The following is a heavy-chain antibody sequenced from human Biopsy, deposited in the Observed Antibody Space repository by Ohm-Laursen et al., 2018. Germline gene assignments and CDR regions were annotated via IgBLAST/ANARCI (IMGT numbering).Heavy chain of an antibody. D-gene: IGHD4/OR15-4a*01. J-gene: IGHJ3*01. CDR1: GWSISAYD. V-gene: IGHV4-34*01. CDR2: FSHTGTT. Sequence: SVTLSLTCSVDGWSISAYDWTWIRQPPGKGLEWVGEFSHTGTTIYNPSLKSRLTISVDKSKNHFSLRLTSVTAADTATYFCARGPYGDNAGAFDVWGQGTVVTVSS. CDR3: ARGPYGDNAGAFDV.